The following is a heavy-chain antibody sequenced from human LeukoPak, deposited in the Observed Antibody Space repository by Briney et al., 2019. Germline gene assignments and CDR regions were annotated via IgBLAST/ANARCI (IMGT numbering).Heavy chain of an antibody. Sequence: GGSLRLSCVAPGFTFSTYSMNWVRQAPGKGLEWVSSISGSSDYIFYADSVKGRFTMSRDNAKNSLYLQMNSLRAEDTAVYYCARGTGCDYWGQGTLVTVSS. CDR3: ARGTGCDY. CDR1: GFTFSTYS. V-gene: IGHV3-21*01. CDR2: ISGSSDYI. J-gene: IGHJ4*02. D-gene: IGHD2-8*02.